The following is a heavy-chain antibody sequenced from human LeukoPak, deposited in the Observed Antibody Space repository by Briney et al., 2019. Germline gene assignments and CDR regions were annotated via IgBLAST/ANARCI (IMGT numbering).Heavy chain of an antibody. Sequence: GGSPRLSCAASGFTFSSYEMNWVRQAPGKGLEWVSYISSSGSTTYYADSVKGRFTISRDNAKNSLYLQMNSLRAEDTAVYYCAREKSFLEWLSTGRRDGYYMDVWGKGTTVTVSS. J-gene: IGHJ6*03. CDR2: ISSSGSTT. V-gene: IGHV3-48*03. D-gene: IGHD3-3*02. CDR3: AREKSFLEWLSTGRRDGYYMDV. CDR1: GFTFSSYE.